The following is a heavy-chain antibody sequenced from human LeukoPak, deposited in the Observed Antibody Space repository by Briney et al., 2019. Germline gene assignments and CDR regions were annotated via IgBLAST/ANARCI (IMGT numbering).Heavy chain of an antibody. D-gene: IGHD5-12*01. V-gene: IGHV4-30-4*01. CDR3: ARMAREESGYETFDAFDI. Sequence: SETLSLTCTVSGGSISSGDYYWSWIRQPPGKGLEWIGYIYYSGSTYYNPSLKSRVTISVDTSKNQFSLKLSSVTAADTAVYYCARMAREESGYETFDAFDIWGQGTMVTVSS. CDR1: GGSISSGDYY. J-gene: IGHJ3*02. CDR2: IYYSGST.